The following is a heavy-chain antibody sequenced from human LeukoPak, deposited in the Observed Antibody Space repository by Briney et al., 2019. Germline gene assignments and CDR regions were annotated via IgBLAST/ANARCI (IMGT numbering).Heavy chain of an antibody. D-gene: IGHD6-13*01. V-gene: IGHV3-23*01. CDR2: ITYGGGST. J-gene: IGHJ4*02. CDR1: GFTFTSYA. CDR3: AKVTDSSRGSFDY. Sequence: GGSLRLSCAASGFTFTSYAMSWVRQAPGKGLDWVSTITYGGGSTYYADSVKGRFTISRDNSKNTLSLQVNSLRAEDTAVYYCAKVTDSSRGSFDYWGQGTLATVSS.